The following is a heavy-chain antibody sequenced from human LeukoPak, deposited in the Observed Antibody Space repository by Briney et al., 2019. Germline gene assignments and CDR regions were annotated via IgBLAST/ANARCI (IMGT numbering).Heavy chain of an antibody. CDR2: IYYSGST. CDR3: ARDRQLVPYYYYGMDV. Sequence: SETLSLTCTVSGGSISSYYWSWIRQPPGKGLEWIGYIYYSGSTNYNPSLKSRVTISLDTSKNQFSLKLSSVTAADTAVYYCARDRQLVPYYYYGMDVWGQGTTVTVSS. J-gene: IGHJ6*02. CDR1: GGSISSYY. D-gene: IGHD6-6*01. V-gene: IGHV4-59*01.